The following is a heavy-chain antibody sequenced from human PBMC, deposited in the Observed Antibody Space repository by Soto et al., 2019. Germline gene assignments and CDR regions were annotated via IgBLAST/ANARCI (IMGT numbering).Heavy chain of an antibody. CDR1: GFTFGTYT. J-gene: IGHJ4*02. V-gene: IGHV3-23*01. CDR3: TKDRHPDGIWTFDF. Sequence: GGSLRLSCAASGFTFGTYTMNWVRQAPGKGLEWVSALGGGGDTHYAESVKGRFTISRDYSKNILLLQMNSLRDEDSVIYYCTKDRHPDGIWTFDFWGQGTLVTVSS. CDR2: LGGGGDT. D-gene: IGHD3-9*01.